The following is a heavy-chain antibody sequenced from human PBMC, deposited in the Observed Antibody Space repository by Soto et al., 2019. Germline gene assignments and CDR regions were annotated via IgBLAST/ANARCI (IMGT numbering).Heavy chain of an antibody. J-gene: IGHJ1*01. Sequence: EVQLVESGGGLVQPGESLRLSCAASGFTVSSIYMSWVRQAPGKGLELVSVIYSDGSTYYADSVKGRFTISRHISKNTLYLQMNSLRAEATAVYYCARGLLDYGPIYFQHWGQGTLVTVSS. CDR3: ARGLLDYGPIYFQH. V-gene: IGHV3-53*04. CDR2: IYSDGST. D-gene: IGHD4-17*01. CDR1: GFTVSSIY.